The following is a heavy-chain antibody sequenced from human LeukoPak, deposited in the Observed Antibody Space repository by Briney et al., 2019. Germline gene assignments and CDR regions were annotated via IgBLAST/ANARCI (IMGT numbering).Heavy chain of an antibody. CDR3: AISYGSGKFDY. V-gene: IGHV3-53*01. Sequence: GGSLRLSCAASGFTFSDYYMDWVRQTPGRGLEWVSVIYSGGSTYYADSVKGRFTISRDNSKNTLYLQMNSLRAEDTAVYYCAISYGSGKFDYWGQGTLVTVSS. D-gene: IGHD3-10*01. J-gene: IGHJ4*02. CDR1: GFTFSDYY. CDR2: IYSGGST.